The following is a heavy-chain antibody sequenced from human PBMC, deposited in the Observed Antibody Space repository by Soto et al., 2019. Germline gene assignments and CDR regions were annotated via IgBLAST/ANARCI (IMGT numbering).Heavy chain of an antibody. CDR3: ARHRTHNHFWSGYPLDY. D-gene: IGHD3-3*01. CDR2: IDPSDSYT. V-gene: IGHV5-10-1*01. J-gene: IGHJ4*02. Sequence: GESLKISCKGSGYSFTSYWISWVRQMPGKGLEWMGRIDPSDSYTNYSPSFQGHVTISADKSISTAYLQWSSLKASDTAMYYCARHRTHNHFWSGYPLDYRAQRTLVTVAS. CDR1: GYSFTSYW.